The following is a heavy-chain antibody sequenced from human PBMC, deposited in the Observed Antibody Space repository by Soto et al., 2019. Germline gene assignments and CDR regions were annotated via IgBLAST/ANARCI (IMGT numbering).Heavy chain of an antibody. V-gene: IGHV4-61*01. CDR3: SIFRVYYGSGSPAYYYGMDV. J-gene: IGHJ6*02. CDR2: IYYSGST. CDR1: GGSVSSGSYY. Sequence: SETLSLTCTVSGGSVSSGSYYWSWIRQPPGKGLEWIGYIYYSGSTNYNPSLKSRVTISVDTSKNQFSLKLSSVTAADKAVYNFSIFRVYYGSGSPAYYYGMDVWGQGTTVTVSS. D-gene: IGHD3-10*01.